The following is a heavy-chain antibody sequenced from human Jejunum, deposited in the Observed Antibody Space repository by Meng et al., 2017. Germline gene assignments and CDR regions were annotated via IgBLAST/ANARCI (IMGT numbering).Heavy chain of an antibody. J-gene: IGHJ3*01. CDR2: IKGRTHGGTT. CDR1: GFIFSDYY. Sequence: VELGGSGGGCVKPGGSLRLSCAASGFIFSDYYMSWIRQAPGKGLEWVGHIKGRTHGGTTDYAAPVKDRFIISRDDSKTTVYLQMNSLKSEDTAVYFCTDGRTLWGQGTMVTVSS. CDR3: TDGRTL. D-gene: IGHD4-23*01. V-gene: IGHV3-15*01.